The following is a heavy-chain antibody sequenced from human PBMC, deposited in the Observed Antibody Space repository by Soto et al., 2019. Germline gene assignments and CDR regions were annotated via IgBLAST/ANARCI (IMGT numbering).Heavy chain of an antibody. V-gene: IGHV3-21*06. CDR2: ISPSSGHI. D-gene: IGHD2-21*02. CDR3: SGFSGGACHKNYGMDV. CDR1: GFTFSSCT. Sequence: EVHLVESGGGLVKPGGSLRLSCAVSGFTFSSCTMNWVRQAPGKGLEWVSSISPSSGHIYYADSVKGRFTISRDNAKNSLFLQMNGLRGEDTAVYYCSGFSGGACHKNYGMDVWGQGTTVTVSS. J-gene: IGHJ6*02.